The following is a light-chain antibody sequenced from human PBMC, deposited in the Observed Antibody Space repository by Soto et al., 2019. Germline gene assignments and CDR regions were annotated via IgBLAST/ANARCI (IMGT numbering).Light chain of an antibody. CDR3: QQSYSTPLT. CDR2: AAS. Sequence: DLQMTQSPSSLSASVGDRVTITCRASQSISSYLNWYQQKPGKATKLLIYAASSVQSGVPSRFSGSRSRTDCTLTISRMQPEDFANYYCQQSYSTPLTFGGGTEVEIK. V-gene: IGKV1-39*01. J-gene: IGKJ4*01. CDR1: QSISSY.